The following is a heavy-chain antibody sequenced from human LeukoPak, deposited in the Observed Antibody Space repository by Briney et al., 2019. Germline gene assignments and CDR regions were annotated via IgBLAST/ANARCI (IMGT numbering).Heavy chain of an antibody. CDR1: GDSVSPYY. J-gene: IGHJ4*02. CDR3: ARDKVPGDY. Sequence: SETLSLTCTVSGDSVSPYYWNWIRQPPGKGLEWIGYIYYTGSADYNPALKSRVTISVGTSKNQFSLKLSSVTAADTAVYFCARDKVPGDYWGQGTLVTVSS. CDR2: IYYTGSA. V-gene: IGHV4-59*02. D-gene: IGHD1-1*01.